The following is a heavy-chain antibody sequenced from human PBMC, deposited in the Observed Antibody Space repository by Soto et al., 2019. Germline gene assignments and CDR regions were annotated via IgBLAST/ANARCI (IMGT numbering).Heavy chain of an antibody. V-gene: IGHV3-33*01. CDR2: IWYDGSNK. J-gene: IGHJ6*02. Sequence: QVQLVESGGGVVQPGRSLRLSCAAXGFTFSSYGMHWVRQAPGKGLEWVAVIWYDGSNKYYADSVKGRFTISRDNSKNTLYLQMNSRRAEDTAVYYCARGDQGMDVWGQGTTVTVSS. CDR1: GFTFSSYG. CDR3: ARGDQGMDV. D-gene: IGHD2-2*01.